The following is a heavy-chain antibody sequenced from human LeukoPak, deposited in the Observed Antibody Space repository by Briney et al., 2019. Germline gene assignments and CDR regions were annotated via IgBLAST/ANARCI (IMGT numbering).Heavy chain of an antibody. CDR1: GFTVSSNY. Sequence: GGSLRLSCAASGFTVSSNYMGWVRQAPGKGLEWVSVIYSGGSTYYADSVKGRFTISRDNSKNTLYLQMNSLRAEDTAVYYCARGYCSGGSCYYTLDYWGQGTLVTVSS. CDR2: IYSGGST. CDR3: ARGYCSGGSCYYTLDY. J-gene: IGHJ4*02. V-gene: IGHV3-66*01. D-gene: IGHD2-15*01.